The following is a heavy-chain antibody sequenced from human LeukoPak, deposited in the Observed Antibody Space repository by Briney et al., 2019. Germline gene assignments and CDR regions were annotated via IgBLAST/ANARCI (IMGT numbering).Heavy chain of an antibody. J-gene: IGHJ3*02. D-gene: IGHD5-12*01. V-gene: IGHV3-15*07. CDR1: YFTFTDTW. CDR3: TTGGNVIVAGTHAFDI. CDR2: IKSEIDGGTT. Sequence: GGSLRLSCAASYFTFTDTWMNWVRQAPGKGLEWVGRIKSEIDGGTTDYAAPVQGRFTISRDDSQAILYLQMNSLKTEDTAVYYCTTGGNVIVAGTHAFDIWGQGTLVTVSS.